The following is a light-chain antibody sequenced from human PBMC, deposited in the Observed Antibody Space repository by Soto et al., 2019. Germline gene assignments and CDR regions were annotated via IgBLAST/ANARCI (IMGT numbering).Light chain of an antibody. CDR1: SSDVGGYNY. J-gene: IGLJ1*01. CDR2: DVS. Sequence: QSVLTQPASVYGSPGQSITISCTGTSSDVGGYNYVSWYQQHPGKAPKLMIYDVSNRPSGVSNRFSGSKSGNTASLTISGLQAEDEADYYCNSYTSSSTCVFGTGTKVTVL. V-gene: IGLV2-14*01. CDR3: NSYTSSSTCV.